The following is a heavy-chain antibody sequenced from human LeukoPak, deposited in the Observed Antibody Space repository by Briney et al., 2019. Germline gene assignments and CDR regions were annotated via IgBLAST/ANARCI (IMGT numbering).Heavy chain of an antibody. CDR2: IYYSGST. J-gene: IGHJ4*02. CDR3: ARQKKNCSGGSCLNFDY. V-gene: IGHV4-39*01. CDR1: GGSISSSSYY. Sequence: SETLSLTCTVSGGSISSSSYYWGWIRQPPGKGLVWIGSIYYSGSTYYNPSLKSRVTISVDTSKNQFSLKLSSVTAADTAVYYCARQKKNCSGGSCLNFDYWGQGTLVTVSS. D-gene: IGHD2-15*01.